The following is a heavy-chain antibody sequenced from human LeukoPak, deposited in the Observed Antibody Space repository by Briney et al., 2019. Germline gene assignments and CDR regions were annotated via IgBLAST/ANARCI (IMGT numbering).Heavy chain of an antibody. J-gene: IGHJ4*02. CDR1: GYTFTNYD. D-gene: IGHD5-18*01. CDR2: INPNSGGT. Sequence: GASVKVSCKASGYTFTNYDINWVRQAPGQGLEWMGWINPNSGGTNYAQKFQGRVTMTRDTSISTAYMELSSLRSDDTAVYFCARGSSRDTALGYVWGQGTLVTVSS. V-gene: IGHV1-2*02. CDR3: ARGSSRDTALGYV.